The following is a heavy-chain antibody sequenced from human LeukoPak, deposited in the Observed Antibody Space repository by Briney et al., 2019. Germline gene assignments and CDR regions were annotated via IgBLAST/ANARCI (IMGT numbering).Heavy chain of an antibody. J-gene: IGHJ6*04. Sequence: AGSLRLSCAASASTFSTYAMSCVRQAPGKGLEWVSAISASGGSAKYVDSVKGRFTISRDNSKNTLYLQMNSLRAEDTAVSYCAELGITMIGGVWGKGTTVSISS. CDR1: ASTFSTYA. V-gene: IGHV3-23*01. D-gene: IGHD3-10*02. CDR3: AELGITMIGGV. CDR2: ISASGGSA.